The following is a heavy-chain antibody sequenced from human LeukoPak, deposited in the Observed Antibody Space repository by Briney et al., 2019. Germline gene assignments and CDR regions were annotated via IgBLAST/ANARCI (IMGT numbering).Heavy chain of an antibody. CDR3: ARDLAWGAY. Sequence: GGSLRLSCVASGFTCSIYTMSWVRQAPGKGLEWVSSITSSSSSIYSADSVKGRLTISRDNAKNSLYLEMNSLRDEDTAVYYCARDLAWGAYWGQGTLVTVSS. D-gene: IGHD4/OR15-4a*01. CDR2: ITSSSSSI. J-gene: IGHJ4*02. V-gene: IGHV3-21*01. CDR1: GFTCSIYT.